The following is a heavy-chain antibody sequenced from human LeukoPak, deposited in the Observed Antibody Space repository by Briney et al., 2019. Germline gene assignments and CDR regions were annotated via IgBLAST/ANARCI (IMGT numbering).Heavy chain of an antibody. D-gene: IGHD3-10*01. J-gene: IGHJ5*02. Sequence: SVKVSCKASGGTFNSHVISWVRQAPGQGLEWMGGIIPVFGTANYAQKFQGRVTITTDESTTTAYREMSSLRSEDTAVYYCARGDYYGSESYWHTKWFDPWGQGTLVTVSS. CDR2: IIPVFGTA. CDR3: ARGDYYGSESYWHTKWFDP. V-gene: IGHV1-69*05. CDR1: GGTFNSHV.